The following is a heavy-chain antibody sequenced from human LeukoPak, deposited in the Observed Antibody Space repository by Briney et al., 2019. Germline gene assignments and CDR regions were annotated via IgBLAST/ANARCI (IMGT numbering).Heavy chain of an antibody. V-gene: IGHV4-61*02. CDR1: GGSISSGSYY. J-gene: IGHJ6*03. CDR3: AREFSAYGSGSYYNVYYYYYYMDV. CDR2: IYTSGST. Sequence: SQTLSLTCTVSGGSISSGSYYWSRIRQPAGKGLEWIGRIYTSGSTNYNPSLKSRVTISVDTSKNQFSLKLSSVTAADTAVYYCAREFSAYGSGSYYNVYYYYYYMDVWGKGTTVTVSS. D-gene: IGHD3-10*01.